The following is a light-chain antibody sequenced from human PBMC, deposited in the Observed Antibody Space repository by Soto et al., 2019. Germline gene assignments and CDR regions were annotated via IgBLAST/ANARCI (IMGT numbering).Light chain of an antibody. J-gene: IGLJ1*01. V-gene: IGLV2-14*03. CDR3: SSYTTSITVV. Sequence: QSVLTQPGSVFASPGHSITISCTGTSSDVGGYNFVSWYQQLLGKAPKLMIYEVTSRPSGVSNRFSGSKSGNTASLTISGLQPEDEAEYYCSSYTTSITVVFGTGTKVTVL. CDR1: SSDVGGYNF. CDR2: EVT.